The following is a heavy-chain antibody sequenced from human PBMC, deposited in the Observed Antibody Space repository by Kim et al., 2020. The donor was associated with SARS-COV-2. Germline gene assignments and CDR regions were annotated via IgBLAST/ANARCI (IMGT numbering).Heavy chain of an antibody. CDR2: IIPIFGTA. Sequence: SVKVSCKASGGTFSSYAISWVRQAPGQGLEWMGGIIPIFGTANYAQKFQGRVTITADESTSTAYMELSSLRSEDTAVYYCARVASGSFPKYYFDYWGQGTLVTVSS. J-gene: IGHJ4*02. CDR1: GGTFSSYA. CDR3: ARVASGSFPKYYFDY. D-gene: IGHD1-26*01. V-gene: IGHV1-69*13.